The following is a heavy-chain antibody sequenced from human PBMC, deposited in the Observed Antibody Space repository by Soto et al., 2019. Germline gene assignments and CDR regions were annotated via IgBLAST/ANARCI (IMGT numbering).Heavy chain of an antibody. Sequence: QVQLQESGPGLVKPSETLSLTCTVSGGSSSNYYWTWIRQPPGKGLEWIGYIYFSGTTSYNPSLKSRVTISIDSSRKQFSLRLNSATAADTAVYYCASSRGGHWARNDYWGQGTLVTVSP. V-gene: IGHV4-59*01. CDR1: GGSSSNYY. J-gene: IGHJ4*02. CDR3: ASSRGGHWARNDY. D-gene: IGHD2-15*01. CDR2: IYFSGTT.